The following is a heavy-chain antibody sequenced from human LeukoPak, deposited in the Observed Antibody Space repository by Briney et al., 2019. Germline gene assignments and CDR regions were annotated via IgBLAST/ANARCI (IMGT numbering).Heavy chain of an antibody. CDR3: ARGYYYDRSGSPPRGY. V-gene: IGHV3-30-3*01. D-gene: IGHD3-22*01. CDR1: GFTFSTYA. Sequence: GGSLRLSCAASGFTFSTYAMHWVRKAPGKGLEWVAAISYDGSNKYYADSVKGRFTISRDNSKNTLFVQMNSLRVEDTAVYYCARGYYYDRSGSPPRGYWGQGTLVTVSS. CDR2: ISYDGSNK. J-gene: IGHJ4*02.